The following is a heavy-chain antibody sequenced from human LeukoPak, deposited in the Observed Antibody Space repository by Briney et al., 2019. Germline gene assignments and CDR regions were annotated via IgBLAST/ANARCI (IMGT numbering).Heavy chain of an antibody. CDR2: VSYDGINK. CDR3: AKDKSAGGDSLDY. D-gene: IGHD2-21*02. J-gene: IGHJ4*02. V-gene: IGHV3-30*18. Sequence: GGSLRLSCAASGFTFSHHAIHWVRQAPGKGLQCVAVVSYDGINKSYLDSVKGRFTISRDNSKNTLFLQMNSLGAEDTAVYYCAKDKSAGGDSLDYWGQGTLVTVSS. CDR1: GFTFSHHA.